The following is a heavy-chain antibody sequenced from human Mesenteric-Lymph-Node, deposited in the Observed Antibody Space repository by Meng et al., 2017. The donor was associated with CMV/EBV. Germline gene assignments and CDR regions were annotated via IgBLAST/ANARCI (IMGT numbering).Heavy chain of an antibody. CDR2: ISYDGSNK. D-gene: IGHD3-10*01. J-gene: IGHJ4*02. V-gene: IGHV3-30*04. CDR3: ARSNTDYYGSGSYYTPFDY. Sequence: LSLTCAASGFTFSSYAMHWVRQAPGKGLEWVAVISYDGSNKYYADSVKGRFTISRDNSKNTLYLQMNSLRAEDTAVYYCARSNTDYYGSGSYYTPFDYWGQGTLVTVSS. CDR1: GFTFSSYA.